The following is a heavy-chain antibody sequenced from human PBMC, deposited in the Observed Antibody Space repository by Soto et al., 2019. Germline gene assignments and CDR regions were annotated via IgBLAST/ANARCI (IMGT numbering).Heavy chain of an antibody. D-gene: IGHD5-12*01. J-gene: IGHJ6*03. CDR1: GYTFTRYD. V-gene: IGHV1-8*01. Sequence: GASGKVSCKASGYTFTRYDTNWVRQATGQGLEWMGWMNPNSGNTGYAQKFQGRVTMTRNTSISTAYMELSSLRSEDTAVYYCARGRATSAYYYYYLDVWGKGTTVTVSS. CDR3: ARGRATSAYYYYYLDV. CDR2: MNPNSGNT.